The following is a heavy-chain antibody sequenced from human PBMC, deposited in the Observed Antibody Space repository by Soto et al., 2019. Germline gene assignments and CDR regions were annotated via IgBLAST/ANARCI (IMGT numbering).Heavy chain of an antibody. CDR3: ARDLWGYCGTDCYPLDV. CDR1: GGSISSYY. D-gene: IGHD2-21*02. CDR2: MYNTGST. Sequence: QVQLQESGPGLVKPSETLSLTCTVSGGSISSYYWSWIRQPPGKGLEWIGYMYNTGSTVYNPSLKSRVTIAVDTSKNQFSRKLKAGTAADTAVYYCARDLWGYCGTDCYPLDVWGQGTTVTVSS. V-gene: IGHV4-59*01. J-gene: IGHJ6*02.